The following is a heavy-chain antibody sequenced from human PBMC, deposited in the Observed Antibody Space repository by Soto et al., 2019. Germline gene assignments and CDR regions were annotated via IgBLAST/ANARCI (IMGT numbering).Heavy chain of an antibody. J-gene: IGHJ4*02. Sequence: QVQLVESGGGVVQPGRSLRLSCAASGFTFSNFGMHWVRQAPGKGLEWAAVVSYDGSSKHYADSVKGRFTISRDNSKNTVYLQMDSLRSEDTAVYYCAKTITIFGRSAYSGDSRGRGGLIDSWGQGTLVTVSS. CDR3: AKTITIFGRSAYSGDSRGRGGLIDS. D-gene: IGHD3-3*01. V-gene: IGHV3-30*18. CDR1: GFTFSNFG. CDR2: VSYDGSSK.